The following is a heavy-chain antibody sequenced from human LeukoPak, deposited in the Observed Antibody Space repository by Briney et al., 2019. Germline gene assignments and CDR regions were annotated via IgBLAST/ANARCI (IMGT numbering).Heavy chain of an antibody. J-gene: IGHJ6*03. D-gene: IGHD3-10*01. CDR2: ISAYNGNT. CDR1: GYTFTSYG. V-gene: IGHV1-18*01. Sequence: ASVKVSCKASGYTFTSYGISWVRQAPGQGLEWMGWISAYNGNTNYAQKLQGRVTMTRDTSTSTVYMELSSLRSEDTAVYYCARGPRITLIRGGQWYYYMDVWGQGTTVTISS. CDR3: ARGPRITLIRGGQWYYYMDV.